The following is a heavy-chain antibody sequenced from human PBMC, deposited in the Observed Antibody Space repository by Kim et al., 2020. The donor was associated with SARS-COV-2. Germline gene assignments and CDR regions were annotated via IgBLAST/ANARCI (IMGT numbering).Heavy chain of an antibody. CDR1: GFDFNSYG. CDR3: AKDFVYYPASFGHAFEM. J-gene: IGHJ3*02. CDR2: ISYDGSNK. Sequence: GGSLRLSCAASGFDFNSYGMHWVRQAPGKGLEWVAVISYDGSNKYYAESVMGRFTISRGNSRKTLFLQMNDLRAEGTALYYCAKDFVYYPASFGHAFEMWGQGAVVTVSS. D-gene: IGHD3-3*01. V-gene: IGHV3-30*18.